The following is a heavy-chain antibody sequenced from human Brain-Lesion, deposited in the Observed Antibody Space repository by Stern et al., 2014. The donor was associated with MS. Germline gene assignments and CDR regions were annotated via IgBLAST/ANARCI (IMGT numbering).Heavy chain of an antibody. CDR2: INTNTGGT. D-gene: IGHD3-3*01. CDR1: GYIFTGYY. V-gene: IGHV1-2*02. Sequence: VPLVQSGAEVKKRGASGKVSCKTSGYIFTGYYIIWVRQATGQGLEWMAWINTNTGGTKYAQKFQGRVTMSRDTSISTAYVELSSLTSDDTAVYYCARDQRGITIFGVVTDYYYLGMDVWGQGTTVTVSS. CDR3: ARDQRGITIFGVVTDYYYLGMDV. J-gene: IGHJ6*02.